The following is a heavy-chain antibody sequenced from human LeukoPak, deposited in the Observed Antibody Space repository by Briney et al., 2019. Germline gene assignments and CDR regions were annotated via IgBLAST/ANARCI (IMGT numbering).Heavy chain of an antibody. Sequence: GGSLRLPCAASGFTFSSYDMYWVRQATGKGLEWVSVIGTAGDTYYPGSVKGRFTISRENAKNSLYLQMNSLRAGDTAVYYCARKSPRFDAFDIWGQGTMVTVSS. J-gene: IGHJ3*02. CDR1: GFTFSSYD. D-gene: IGHD3-3*01. V-gene: IGHV3-13*01. CDR3: ARKSPRFDAFDI. CDR2: IGTAGDT.